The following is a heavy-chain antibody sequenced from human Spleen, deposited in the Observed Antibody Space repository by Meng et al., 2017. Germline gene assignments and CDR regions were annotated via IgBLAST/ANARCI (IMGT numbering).Heavy chain of an antibody. CDR2: INSDGSST. V-gene: IGHV3-74*01. Sequence: GGSLRLSCAASGFTFSSYWMHWVRQAPGKGLVWVSRINSDGSSTSYADSVKGRFTISRDNAKNTLYLQMNSLRAEDTAVYYCARATYCSSTSCYGHNWFDPWGQGTLVTVSS. CDR1: GFTFSSYW. J-gene: IGHJ5*02. D-gene: IGHD2-2*01. CDR3: ARATYCSSTSCYGHNWFDP.